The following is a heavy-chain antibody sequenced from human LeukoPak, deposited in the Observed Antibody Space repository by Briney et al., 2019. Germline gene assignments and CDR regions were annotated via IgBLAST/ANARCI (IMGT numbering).Heavy chain of an antibody. V-gene: IGHV3-7*01. J-gene: IGHJ4*02. CDR1: GFPFNVQT. CDR3: AKGGATRGRFEN. D-gene: IGHD1-26*01. CDR2: MKEDGTEV. Sequence: GGSLRPSCAASGFPFNVQTMSWLRQAPGKGLDWVASMKEDGTEVYYVDSVKGRFTISRDNPKNSLYLQMNNLRAEDTAMYYCAKGGATRGRFENWGQGTLVTVSS.